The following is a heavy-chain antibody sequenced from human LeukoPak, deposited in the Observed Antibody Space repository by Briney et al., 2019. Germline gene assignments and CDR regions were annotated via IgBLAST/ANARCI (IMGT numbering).Heavy chain of an antibody. CDR3: AREMVQLPTHMDV. Sequence: SEALSLTCTVSGYSISSGYYWGWIRQPPGKGLEWIGSIYHSGSTYYNPSLKSRVTISVDTSKNQFSLKLSSVTAADTAVYYCAREMVQLPTHMDVWGKGTTVTVSS. CDR1: GYSISSGYY. CDR2: IYHSGST. J-gene: IGHJ6*03. D-gene: IGHD5-18*01. V-gene: IGHV4-38-2*02.